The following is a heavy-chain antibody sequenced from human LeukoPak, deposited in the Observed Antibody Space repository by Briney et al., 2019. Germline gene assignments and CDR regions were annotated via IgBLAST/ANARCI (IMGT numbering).Heavy chain of an antibody. CDR1: GGSFSGYY. J-gene: IGHJ5*02. D-gene: IGHD3-10*01. CDR2: INHRGST. CDR3: AGIGSLSDRGWFDP. V-gene: IGHV4-34*04. Sequence: SETLSVTCAVYGGSFSGYYWSWIRQPPGKGLEWIGEINHRGSTKNNPSLKSRATISVVTSKNQFSLKLSSVTAADTDVYYCAGIGSLSDRGWFDPWGQGTLVTVSS.